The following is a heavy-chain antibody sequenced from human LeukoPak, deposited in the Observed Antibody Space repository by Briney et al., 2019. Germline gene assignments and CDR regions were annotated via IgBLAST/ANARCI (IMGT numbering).Heavy chain of an antibody. V-gene: IGHV1-46*01. CDR2: INPSGGST. D-gene: IGHD3-22*01. Sequence: ASVKVSCKASGGTFSSYAISWVRQAPGQGLEWMGMINPSGGSTSYPQKFQGRVTMTRDTSTSTVYMELSSLRSEDTAVYYCARVRNYYDSSGYSDWGQGALVTVSS. CDR1: GGTFSSYA. CDR3: ARVRNYYDSSGYSD. J-gene: IGHJ4*02.